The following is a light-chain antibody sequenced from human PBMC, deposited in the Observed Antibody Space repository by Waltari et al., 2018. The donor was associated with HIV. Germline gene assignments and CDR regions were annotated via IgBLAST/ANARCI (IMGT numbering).Light chain of an antibody. CDR2: SNN. CDR1: TSNIGGNT. J-gene: IGLJ1*01. V-gene: IGLV1-44*01. Sequence: QSVLAQPPSASGTPGQRVTISCSGSTSNIGGNTVSWYQQLPGTAPKLLIYSNNQRPSGVPDRFSGSTSGTSASLVISGLQSEDVADYYCAAWDDSLKGGAFGPGTKVTVL. CDR3: AAWDDSLKGGA.